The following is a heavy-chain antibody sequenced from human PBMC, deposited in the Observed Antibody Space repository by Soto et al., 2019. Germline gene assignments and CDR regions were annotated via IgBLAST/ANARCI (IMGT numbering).Heavy chain of an antibody. D-gene: IGHD1-26*01. CDR1: GFTFSSYA. CDR3: AKDFVSFWELLYYFDY. V-gene: IGHV3-23*01. J-gene: IGHJ4*02. CDR2: ISGSGGST. Sequence: EVQLLESGGGLVQPGGSLRLSCAASGFTFSSYAMSWVHQAPGKGLEWVSAISGSGGSTYYADSVKGRFTISRDNSKNTLYLQMNSLRAEDTAVYYCAKDFVSFWELLYYFDYWGQGTLVTVSS.